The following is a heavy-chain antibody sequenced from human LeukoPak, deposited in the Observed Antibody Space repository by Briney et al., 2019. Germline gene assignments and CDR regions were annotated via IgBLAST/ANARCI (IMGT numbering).Heavy chain of an antibody. J-gene: IGHJ4*02. CDR2: TYYSGST. CDR1: GGSVSSGSYY. CDR3: ARGIRGWELLSGFDY. D-gene: IGHD1-26*01. Sequence: SETLSLTCTVSGGSVSSGSYYWSWIRQPPGKGLEWIGYTYYSGSTNYNPSLKSRVTISVDTSKNQFSLKLSSVTAADTAVYYCARGIRGWELLSGFDYWGQGTLVTVSS. V-gene: IGHV4-61*01.